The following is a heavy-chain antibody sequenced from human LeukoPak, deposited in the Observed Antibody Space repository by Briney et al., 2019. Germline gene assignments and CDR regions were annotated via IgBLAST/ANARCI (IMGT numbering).Heavy chain of an antibody. CDR3: ASFLTVAVVPQRVDS. V-gene: IGHV3-74*01. CDR2: INSDGSST. J-gene: IGHJ4*02. D-gene: IGHD6-19*01. CDR1: GFTFSSYW. Sequence: GGSLRLSCAAPGFTFSSYWMHWVRQAPGKGLVWVSRINSDGSSTIHADSVKGRFTISRDNSKNTLYLQMNSLRAEDTAVYCCASFLTVAVVPQRVDSWGQGTLVTVSS.